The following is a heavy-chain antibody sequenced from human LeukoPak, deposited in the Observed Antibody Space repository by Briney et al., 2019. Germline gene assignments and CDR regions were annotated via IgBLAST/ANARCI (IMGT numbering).Heavy chain of an antibody. V-gene: IGHV3-30-3*01. J-gene: IGHJ4*02. CDR2: ISYDGSNE. Sequence: GGSLRLSCAASGFTFSSYAMHWVRQAPGKGLEWVAVISYDGSNEYYADSVKGRFTTSRDNSKNTLYLQMNSLRAEDTAVYYCASRIAAAGTGDYWGQGTLVTVSS. D-gene: IGHD6-13*01. CDR3: ASRIAAAGTGDY. CDR1: GFTFSSYA.